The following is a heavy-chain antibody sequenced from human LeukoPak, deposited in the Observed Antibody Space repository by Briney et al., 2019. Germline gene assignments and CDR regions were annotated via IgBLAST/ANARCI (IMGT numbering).Heavy chain of an antibody. D-gene: IGHD2-2*01. CDR2: IRSKAYGGTP. Sequence: PGRSLRLSCTASGFTFGDYAMGWVRQAPGKGLEWVGFIRSKAYGGTPEYAASVKGRFTISRDDSKSIAYLQLNSLKSEDTAVYFCTRIGTSGGEFDYWGQGTLVTVSS. CDR1: GFTFGDYA. V-gene: IGHV3-49*04. CDR3: TRIGTSGGEFDY. J-gene: IGHJ4*02.